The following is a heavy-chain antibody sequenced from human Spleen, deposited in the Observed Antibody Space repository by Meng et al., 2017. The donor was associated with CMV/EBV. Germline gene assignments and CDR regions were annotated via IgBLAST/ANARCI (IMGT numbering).Heavy chain of an antibody. CDR3: ARGESYDILTGYYPLICAFHT. CDR1: GYSVNSGNYY. J-gene: IGHJ3*02. D-gene: IGHD3-9*01. Sequence: AKTLSLTCTVSGYSVNSGNYYWSWIRQPPGKGLEWIGHMYYRGSTNYNPSLKSPVTFSVDTSKNQFSLKLSSMTAADTAVYYCARGESYDILTGYYPLICAFHTWGQGTMVTVSS. V-gene: IGHV4-61*01. CDR2: MYYRGST.